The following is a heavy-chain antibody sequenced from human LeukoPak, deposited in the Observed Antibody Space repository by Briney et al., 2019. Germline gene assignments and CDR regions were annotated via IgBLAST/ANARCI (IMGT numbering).Heavy chain of an antibody. J-gene: IGHJ4*02. CDR1: GYIFTVYH. CDR2: INTKSGGT. Sequence: ASVKVSCKASGYIFTVYHMHWVRQAPGQGLEWMGWINTKSGGTNYAQKFQGRVTMTRDNAISTAYMELIGLRSDDTAVYYCARVPFLEYYDSSGYLDYWGQGTLVPVSS. D-gene: IGHD3-22*01. CDR3: ARVPFLEYYDSSGYLDY. V-gene: IGHV1-2*02.